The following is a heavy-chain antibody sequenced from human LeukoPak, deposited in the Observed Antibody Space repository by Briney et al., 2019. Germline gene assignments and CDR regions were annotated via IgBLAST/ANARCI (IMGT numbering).Heavy chain of an antibody. J-gene: IGHJ4*02. Sequence: ASVKVSCKASGYTFTGYYMHWVRQAPGQGLEWMGWINPNSGGTNYAQKFQGRVTMTRDTSISTAYMELSRLRSDDTAVYYCAKRGKKGWLLDYFDYWGQGTLVTVSS. CDR1: GYTFTGYY. CDR2: INPNSGGT. D-gene: IGHD5-12*01. V-gene: IGHV1-2*02. CDR3: AKRGKKGWLLDYFDY.